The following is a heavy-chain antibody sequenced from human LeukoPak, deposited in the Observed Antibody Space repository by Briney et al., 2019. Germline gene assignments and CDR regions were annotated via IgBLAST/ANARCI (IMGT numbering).Heavy chain of an antibody. V-gene: IGHV4-59*12. CDR1: GGSISSYY. D-gene: IGHD5-24*01. J-gene: IGHJ4*02. CDR2: IYHSGST. CDR3: ARVGLQWGYFDY. Sequence: SETLSLTCTVSGGSISSYYWSWIRQPPGKGLEWIGYIYHSGSTYYNPSLKSRVTISVDRSKNQFSLKLSSVTAADTAVYYCARVGLQWGYFDYWGQGTLVTVSS.